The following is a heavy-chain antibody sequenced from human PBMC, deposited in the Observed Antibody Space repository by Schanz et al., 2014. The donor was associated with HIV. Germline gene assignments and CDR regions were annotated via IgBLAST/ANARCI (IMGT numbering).Heavy chain of an antibody. D-gene: IGHD3-10*01. CDR3: ARHQRGSYLEALDY. J-gene: IGHJ4*02. CDR1: GESFSGHF. CDR2: AHHSGRT. Sequence: QVRLQQWGAGPLKPSETLSLTCAVYGESFSGHFWAWIRQPPERGLEWIGSAHHSGRTYYTPSLKSRVTISEATSKTRAPLKRSFVTAADTAVFYCARHQRGSYLEALDYWGQGTLVTVSS. V-gene: IGHV4-34*02.